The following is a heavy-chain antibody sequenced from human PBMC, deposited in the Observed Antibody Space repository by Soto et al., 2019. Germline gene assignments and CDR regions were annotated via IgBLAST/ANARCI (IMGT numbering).Heavy chain of an antibody. CDR2: IYYNDNT. Sequence: PGGSLRLSCAASGFTVSSNHMTWVRQAPGRGPEWVSTIYYNDNTFYADSVKGRFTISRDNSKNMVYLQMNSLRAEDTALYYCATGGDTAKDGYWGQGTLVTVSS. D-gene: IGHD5-18*01. CDR3: ATGGDTAKDGY. CDR1: GFTVSSNH. V-gene: IGHV3-53*01. J-gene: IGHJ4*02.